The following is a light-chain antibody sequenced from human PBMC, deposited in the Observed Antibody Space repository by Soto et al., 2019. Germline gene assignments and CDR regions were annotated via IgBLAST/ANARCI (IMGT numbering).Light chain of an antibody. V-gene: IGLV1-47*01. CDR3: ATWDDSLRGHV. J-gene: IGLJ1*01. Sequence: QPVLAQPPSASGTPGQRVIISCSGSGSNIGSHNVDWYQHLPGTAPKLLIRKNNQRPSGVPDRFSGSKSGASASLAISGLRSEDEADYYCATWDDSLRGHVFGTGTKLTVL. CDR2: KNN. CDR1: GSNIGSHN.